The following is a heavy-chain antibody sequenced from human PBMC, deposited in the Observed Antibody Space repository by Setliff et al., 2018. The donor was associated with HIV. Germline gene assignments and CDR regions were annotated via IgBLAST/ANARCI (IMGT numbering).Heavy chain of an antibody. D-gene: IGHD2-15*01. CDR1: GFTFSTYN. CDR2: ISSGSSYI. J-gene: IGHJ2*01. Sequence: LRLSCAASGFTFSTYNMYWVRQAPGKGLEWVSSISSGSSYIYYADSVKGRFTISRDNAKNSLYLQMNSLRAEDTAVYYCARENRYCSGGSCDWYFDLWGRGTLVTVS. CDR3: ARENRYCSGGSCDWYFDL. V-gene: IGHV3-21*01.